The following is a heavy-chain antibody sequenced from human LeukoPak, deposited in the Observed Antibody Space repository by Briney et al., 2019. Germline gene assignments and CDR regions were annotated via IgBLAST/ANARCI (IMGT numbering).Heavy chain of an antibody. CDR2: ISYDGSNK. V-gene: IGHV3-30*18. CDR3: AKSWDPAMAPLDV. Sequence: GGSLRLSCAASGFTFSSYGMHWVRQAPGKGLEWVAVISYDGSNKYYADSVKGRFTISRDNSKNTLYLQMNSLRAEDTAVYYCAKSWDPAMAPLDVWGQGTTVTVSS. J-gene: IGHJ6*02. CDR1: GFTFSSYG. D-gene: IGHD5-18*01.